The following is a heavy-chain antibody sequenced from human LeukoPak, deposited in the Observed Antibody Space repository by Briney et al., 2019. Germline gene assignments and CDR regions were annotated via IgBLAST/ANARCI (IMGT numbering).Heavy chain of an antibody. CDR3: ARSRSYYTADY. CDR1: GFIFNDYY. J-gene: IGHJ4*02. CDR2: ISSSNTYT. V-gene: IGHV3-11*03. Sequence: GGSLRLSCAPSGFIFNDYYMSWLRQAPGKGLEWVSYISSSNTYTNYAGSVKGRFTISRDDAKNSLYLQMNSLRAEDTAVYYCARSRSYYTADYWGQGTPVTVSS. D-gene: IGHD1-26*01.